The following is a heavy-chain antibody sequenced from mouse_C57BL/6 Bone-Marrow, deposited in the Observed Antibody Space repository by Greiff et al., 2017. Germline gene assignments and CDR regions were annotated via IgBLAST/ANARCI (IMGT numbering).Heavy chain of an antibody. CDR1: GYTFTNYW. CDR3: ARSYDCDDYTVDY. D-gene: IGHD2-4*01. CDR2: MHPNGGSP. Sequence: QVQLQQPGAELVKPGASVKLSCKASGYTFTNYWMHWVKQRPGQGLEWIGMMHPNGGSPDYNEKFKSEATLSVDKSSRTAYMELSSLTSEGSAVYYCARSYDCDDYTVDYWGQGTSVTVSS. V-gene: IGHV1-64*01. J-gene: IGHJ4*01.